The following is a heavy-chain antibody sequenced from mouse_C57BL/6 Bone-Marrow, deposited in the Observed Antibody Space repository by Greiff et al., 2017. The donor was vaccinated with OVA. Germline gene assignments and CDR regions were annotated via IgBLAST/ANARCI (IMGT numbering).Heavy chain of an antibody. CDR3: ARCYSNYPFDY. J-gene: IGHJ2*01. D-gene: IGHD2-5*01. V-gene: IGHV1-81*01. CDR2: IYPRSGNT. Sequence: QVQLKQSGAELARPGASVKLSCKASGYTFTSYGISWVKQRTGQGLEWIGEIYPRSGNTYYNEKFKGKATLTADKSSSTAYMELRSLTSEDSAVYFCARCYSNYPFDYWGQGTTLTVSS. CDR1: GYTFTSYG.